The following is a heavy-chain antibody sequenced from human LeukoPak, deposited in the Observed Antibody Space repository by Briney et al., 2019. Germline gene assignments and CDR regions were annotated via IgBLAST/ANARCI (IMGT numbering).Heavy chain of an antibody. CDR2: ISSSTGSI. Sequence: GGSLRLSCAASGFTFSEYAMNWVRQAPGKGLEWISYISSSTGSISYADSVKGRFTIYADNAKNSLYLQMNSLRAEDTAIYYCARGPPLWNVVVVAVWSVVAFDIWGQGTMVTVSS. D-gene: IGHD2-15*01. V-gene: IGHV3-48*04. CDR3: ARGPPLWNVVVVAVWSVVAFDI. CDR1: GFTFSEYA. J-gene: IGHJ3*02.